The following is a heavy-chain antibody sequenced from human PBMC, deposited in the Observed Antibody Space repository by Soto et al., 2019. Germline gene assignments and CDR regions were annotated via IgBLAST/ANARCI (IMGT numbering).Heavy chain of an antibody. CDR1: GFTFYNYA. V-gene: IGHV3-23*01. D-gene: IGHD3-10*02. CDR3: AKDPTGDYVGCFEM. J-gene: IGHJ3*02. CDR2: ISANGGRK. Sequence: EVHLLESGGGLVQPGGSLSLSCAGSGFTFYNYAMSWVRQAPGKGLEWVSGISANGGRKYHEHSVKGRLTIFRDNSRNTLSLQMNSLRAEDTAVYYFAKDPTGDYVGCFEMCAPGTTVTVSP.